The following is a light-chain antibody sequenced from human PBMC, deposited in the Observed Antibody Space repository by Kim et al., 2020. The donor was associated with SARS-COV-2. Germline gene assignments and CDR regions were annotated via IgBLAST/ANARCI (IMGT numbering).Light chain of an antibody. J-gene: IGKJ1*01. CDR1: QSVSSSY. Sequence: EIVFTQSPRTPSLSPGERATLTCRASQSVSSSYLAWYQQKPGQAPRHLIYGASSSATGIPDRFSGSGSGTDFTLTISRLEPEDFAVYYCQQYGSSSWTFGQGTKVDIK. CDR2: GAS. CDR3: QQYGSSSWT. V-gene: IGKV3-20*01.